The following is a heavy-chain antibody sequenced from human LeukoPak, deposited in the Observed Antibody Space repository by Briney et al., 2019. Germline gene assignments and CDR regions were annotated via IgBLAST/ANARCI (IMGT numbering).Heavy chain of an antibody. CDR2: IYYSGNT. D-gene: IGHD2-15*01. CDR1: GDSIRSSSYY. V-gene: IGHV4-39*07. CDR3: ARGPLGSCYSGWCGAYYYYYMDV. Sequence: PSETLPLTCSVSGDSIRSSSYYWGWIRQPPGKGLEWIGSIYYSGNTYYNPSLKSRVTISVDTSKNQFSLKLSSVTAADTAVYYCARGPLGSCYSGWCGAYYYYYMDVWGKGTTVTVSS. J-gene: IGHJ6*03.